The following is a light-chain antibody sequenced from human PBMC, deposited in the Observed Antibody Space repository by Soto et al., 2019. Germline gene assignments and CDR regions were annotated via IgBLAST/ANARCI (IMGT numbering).Light chain of an antibody. Sequence: EIVLTQSPATLSLSPWERATLSCGASQSVSSYLAWYQQKPGQAPRLLVYDASNRATDVPPRFSGSGSGTDFTLIISSLEPEDFAVYYCQQRSSWPPITFGQGTRLEIK. J-gene: IGKJ5*01. CDR2: DAS. CDR3: QQRSSWPPIT. CDR1: QSVSSY. V-gene: IGKV3-11*01.